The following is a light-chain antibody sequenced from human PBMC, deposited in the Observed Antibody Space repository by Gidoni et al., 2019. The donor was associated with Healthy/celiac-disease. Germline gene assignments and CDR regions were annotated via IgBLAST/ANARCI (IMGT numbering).Light chain of an antibody. CDR1: QSISSY. V-gene: IGKV1-39*01. CDR3: QQSYSTPPLT. J-gene: IGKJ4*01. Sequence: DIQMTQSPSSLSASVGDRVTITCRASQSISSYLNWYQQKPGKAPKLLIYAASSLQSGVPSRFSGSGSGTDFTLTISSLQPEDFATYYCQQSYSTPPLTFAGETKVEIK. CDR2: AAS.